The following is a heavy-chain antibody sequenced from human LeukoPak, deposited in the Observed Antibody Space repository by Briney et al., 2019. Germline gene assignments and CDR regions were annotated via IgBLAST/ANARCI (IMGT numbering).Heavy chain of an antibody. D-gene: IGHD1-26*01. CDR2: IYYSGST. V-gene: IGHV4-59*08. CDR1: GGSIRSYY. J-gene: IGHJ4*02. CDR3: ATAPSIVGATAALDY. Sequence: SETLSLTCTVSGGSIRSYYWSWLRRPPGKGLEWIGYIYYSGSTNYNPSLKSRVTMSVDTSKNQFSLKLTSVTATDTAVYYCATAPSIVGATAALDYWGQGTLVTVSS.